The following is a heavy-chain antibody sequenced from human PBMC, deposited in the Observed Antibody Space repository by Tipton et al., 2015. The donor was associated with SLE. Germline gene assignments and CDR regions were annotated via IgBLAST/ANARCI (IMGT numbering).Heavy chain of an antibody. CDR1: GFTFSSHG. Sequence: SLRLSCAASGFTFSSHGMTWVRQAPGKGLEWVSTISGSGGSTYYADSVKGRFTISRDNSKNTLYLQMNSLRAEDTAVYYCAKIAPPQGGYWGQGTLVTVSS. D-gene: IGHD6-13*01. V-gene: IGHV3-23*01. J-gene: IGHJ4*02. CDR3: AKIAPPQGGY. CDR2: ISGSGGST.